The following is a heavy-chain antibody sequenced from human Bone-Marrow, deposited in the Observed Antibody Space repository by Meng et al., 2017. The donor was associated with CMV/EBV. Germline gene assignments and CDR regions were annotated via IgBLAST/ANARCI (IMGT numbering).Heavy chain of an antibody. Sequence: SETLSLTCAVYGGSFSGYYWSWIRQPPGKGLEWIGEINHSGSTNYNPSLKSRVTISVDTSKNQFSLKLSSVTATDTAVYYCARLGRVPADPDYYYYGMDVWGQGTTVTVSS. J-gene: IGHJ6*02. D-gene: IGHD2-2*01. CDR2: INHSGST. CDR1: GGSFSGYY. CDR3: ARLGRVPADPDYYYYGMDV. V-gene: IGHV4-34*01.